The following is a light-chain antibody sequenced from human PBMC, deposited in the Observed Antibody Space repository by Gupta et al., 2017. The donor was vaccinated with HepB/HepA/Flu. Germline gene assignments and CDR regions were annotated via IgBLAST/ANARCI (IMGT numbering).Light chain of an antibody. CDR2: KAS. CDR1: QSISSW. CDR3: QQYSNYPRT. J-gene: IGKJ1*01. V-gene: IGKV1-5*03. Sequence: DIQMTQSPSTLSASVGDRVTITCRASQSISSWLAWYQQKPGKAPKLLIYKASTLESGVPSRFSGSESGTEFTLTITSLQPGDFATYHCQQYSNYPRTFGQGTKVEIK.